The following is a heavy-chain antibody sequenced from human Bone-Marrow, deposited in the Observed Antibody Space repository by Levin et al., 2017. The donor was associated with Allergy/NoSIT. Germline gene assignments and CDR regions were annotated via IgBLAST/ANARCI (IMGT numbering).Heavy chain of an antibody. V-gene: IGHV4-30-4*01. CDR2: IDDSGST. D-gene: IGHD2-15*01. CDR1: GASITARGYS. CDR3: ARGAECSGGTCYSYNWFDP. J-gene: IGHJ5*02. Sequence: LRLSCTVSGASITARGYSWTWIRHSPGKGLELIGYIDDSGSTYYNPSLKSRLTISADRSKNQFSLKMTSVTAADTAVYYCARGAECSGGTCYSYNWFDPWGQGIPVTVSS.